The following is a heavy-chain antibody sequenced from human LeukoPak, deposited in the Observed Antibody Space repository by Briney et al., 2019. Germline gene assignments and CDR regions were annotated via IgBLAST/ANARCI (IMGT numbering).Heavy chain of an antibody. CDR1: GFTFNDYG. D-gene: IGHD4-23*01. CDR2: ISSRGSTI. Sequence: GGSLRLSCAASGFTFNDYGIHWVRQAPGKGLEWVSYISSRGSTIYYADSVKGRFTISRDNAKNSLYLQMNSLRAEDTAIYYCARGSYGGNYFDCWGQGTLVTVSS. V-gene: IGHV3-48*04. CDR3: ARGSYGGNYFDC. J-gene: IGHJ4*02.